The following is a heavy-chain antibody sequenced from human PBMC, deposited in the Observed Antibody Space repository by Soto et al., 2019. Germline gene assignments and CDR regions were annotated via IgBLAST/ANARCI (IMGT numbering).Heavy chain of an antibody. CDR3: ARVGVGATYFDY. Sequence: PSETLSLTCTVSGGSISSYYWSWIQQPPGKGLEWIGYIYYSGSTNYNPSLKSRVTISVDTSKNQFSLKLSSVTAADTAVYYCARVGVGATYFDYWGQGTLVTVSS. CDR1: GGSISSYY. CDR2: IYYSGST. D-gene: IGHD1-26*01. J-gene: IGHJ4*02. V-gene: IGHV4-59*01.